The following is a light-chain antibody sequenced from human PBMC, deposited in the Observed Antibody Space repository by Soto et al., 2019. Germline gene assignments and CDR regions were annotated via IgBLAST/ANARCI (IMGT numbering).Light chain of an antibody. V-gene: IGLV2-14*03. CDR3: QSYDSSLSGSV. Sequence: QSALTQPASVSGSPGQSIAISCTGSSSDVGIYNYVSWYQQHPGKVPKLIIYDNSNRPSGVPDRFSGSKSGTSASLAITGLQAEDEADYYCQSYDSSLSGSVFGGGTKVTVL. CDR2: DNS. CDR1: SSDVGIYNY. J-gene: IGLJ2*01.